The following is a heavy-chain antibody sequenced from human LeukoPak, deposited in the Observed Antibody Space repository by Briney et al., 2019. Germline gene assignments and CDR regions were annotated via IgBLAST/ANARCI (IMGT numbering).Heavy chain of an antibody. CDR1: GYTFTSYY. Sequence: ASVKVSCKASGYTFTSYYMHWVRQAPGQGLEWMGWISAYNGNTNYAQKLQGRVTMTTDTSTSTAYMELRSLRSDDTAVYYCARDLRHAWITSAVAGRFDYWGQGTLVTVSS. V-gene: IGHV1-18*04. D-gene: IGHD6-19*01. CDR2: ISAYNGNT. CDR3: ARDLRHAWITSAVAGRFDY. J-gene: IGHJ4*02.